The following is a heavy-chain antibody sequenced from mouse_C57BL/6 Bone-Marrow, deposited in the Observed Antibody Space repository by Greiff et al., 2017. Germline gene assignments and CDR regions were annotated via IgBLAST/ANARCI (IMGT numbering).Heavy chain of an antibody. J-gene: IGHJ3*01. CDR1: GYSFTGYY. Sequence: VQLQQSGPELVKPGASVKISCKASGYSFTGYYMNWVKQSPEKSLEWIGEINPSTGGTTYNQKFKAKATLTVDQSSSTAYMQLKSLTSEDSAVYYCARRGITPWFAYWGQGTLVTVSA. CDR2: INPSTGGT. V-gene: IGHV1-42*01. D-gene: IGHD1-1*01. CDR3: ARRGITPWFAY.